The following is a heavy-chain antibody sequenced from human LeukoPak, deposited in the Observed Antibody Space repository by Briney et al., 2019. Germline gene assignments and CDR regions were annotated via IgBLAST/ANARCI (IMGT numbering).Heavy chain of an antibody. J-gene: IGHJ5*01. V-gene: IGHV1-18*01. CDR3: ARVRSLATSHSGYDS. Sequence: ASVKVSCKASGYTFTSYGISWVRQAPGQGLEWMGWISAYNGNTNYAQKPQGRVTMTTDTSTSTAYMELRSLRSDDTAVYYCARVRSLATSHSGYDSWGQGTLVTVSS. CDR1: GYTFTSYG. CDR2: ISAYNGNT. D-gene: IGHD5-12*01.